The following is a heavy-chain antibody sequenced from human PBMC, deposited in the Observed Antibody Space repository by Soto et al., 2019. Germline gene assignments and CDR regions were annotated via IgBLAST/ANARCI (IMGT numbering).Heavy chain of an antibody. CDR2: ISIDGTRT. D-gene: IGHD6-13*01. Sequence: QAQLVESGGGVVQPGGSLRLSCVASGFSRYSYVIHWVRQTPGKGLQWVAVISIDGTRTYYADSVKGRFTVSRDNSKNTQYLQMYGLTIEDTAIYYCVRYLGSSDLDPWGQGTLVTVSS. CDR3: VRYLGSSDLDP. J-gene: IGHJ5*02. V-gene: IGHV3-30*01. CDR1: GFSRYSYV.